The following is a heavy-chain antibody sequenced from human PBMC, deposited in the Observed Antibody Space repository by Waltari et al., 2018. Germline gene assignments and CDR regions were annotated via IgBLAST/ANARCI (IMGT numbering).Heavy chain of an antibody. CDR2: IYSGGSST. J-gene: IGHJ4*02. CDR3: AKISPQLVHSVDY. V-gene: IGHV3-23*03. Sequence: EVQLLESGGGLVQPGGSLRLSCAASGFTFSSYAMSWVRQARGKGLEWVSVIYSGGSSTYYADSVKGRFTISRDNSKNTLYLQMNSLRAEDTAVYYCAKISPQLVHSVDYWGQGTLVTVSS. CDR1: GFTFSSYA. D-gene: IGHD6-13*01.